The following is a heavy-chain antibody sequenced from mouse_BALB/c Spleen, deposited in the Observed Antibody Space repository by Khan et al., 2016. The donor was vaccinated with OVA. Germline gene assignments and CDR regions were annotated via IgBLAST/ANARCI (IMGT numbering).Heavy chain of an antibody. CDR1: GYTFTNYG. V-gene: IGHV9-3-1*01. CDR3: ARSPDSSYVMAY. J-gene: IGHJ4*01. CDR2: INTYTGEP. Sequence: QIQLVQSGPELKKPGETVKISCKASGYTFTNYGINWVKQAPGKGLKWMGWINTYTGEPTYADDFKGRFAFSLETSASTAYLQINNLKKEYTSTCFCARSPDSSYVMAYWGQGTSVTVSS.